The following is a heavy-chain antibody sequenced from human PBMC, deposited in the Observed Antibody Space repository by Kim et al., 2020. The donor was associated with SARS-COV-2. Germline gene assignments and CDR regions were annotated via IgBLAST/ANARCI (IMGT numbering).Heavy chain of an antibody. CDR2: ISYDGSNK. D-gene: IGHD3-22*01. J-gene: IGHJ4*02. Sequence: GGSLRLSCAASGFTFSSYAMHWVRQAPGKGLEWVAVISYDGSNKYYADSVKGRFTISRDNSKNTLYLQMNSLRAEDTAVYYCARESQTCPMVVVIPRVLDDWGQGTLVTVSS. CDR3: ARESQTCPMVVVIPRVLDD. V-gene: IGHV3-30*04. CDR1: GFTFSSYA.